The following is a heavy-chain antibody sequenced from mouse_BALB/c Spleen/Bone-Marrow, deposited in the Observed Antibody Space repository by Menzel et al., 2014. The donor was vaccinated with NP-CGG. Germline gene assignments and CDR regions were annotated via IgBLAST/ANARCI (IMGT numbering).Heavy chain of an antibody. CDR2: INPYNGAT. J-gene: IGHJ3*01. V-gene: IGHV1-31*01. Sequence: EVHLVESGPELVKPGASVKISCKASGYSFTAYYIHWVKQSHVKSLEWIGRINPYNGATSYNQNFEDKASLTVDKSSSTAYMELHSLTSEDSAVYYCARKGNYGWFAYWGQGTLVTVSA. CDR1: GYSFTAYY. CDR3: ARKGNYGWFAY. D-gene: IGHD2-1*01.